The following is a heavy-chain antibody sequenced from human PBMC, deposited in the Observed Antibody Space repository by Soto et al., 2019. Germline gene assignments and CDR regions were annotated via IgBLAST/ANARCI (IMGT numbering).Heavy chain of an antibody. CDR1: GFTFSSYA. Sequence: GGSLRLSCSASGFTFSSYAMHWVRQAPGKGLEYVSAISSNGGSTYYADSVKGRFTISRDNSKNTLYLQMSSLRAEDTAVYYCLEISIAEAAQEWVEPWGQGSLVTFSS. D-gene: IGHD6-19*01. V-gene: IGHV3-64D*06. CDR2: ISSNGGST. J-gene: IGHJ5*01. CDR3: LEISIAEAAQEWVEP.